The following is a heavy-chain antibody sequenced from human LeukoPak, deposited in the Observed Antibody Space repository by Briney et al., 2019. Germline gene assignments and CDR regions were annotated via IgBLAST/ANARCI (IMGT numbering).Heavy chain of an antibody. CDR1: GYTFTGYY. Sequence: ASVKVSCKASGYTFTGYYMHWVRQAPGQGLEWMGWINPNSGGTNYAQKFRGRVTMTRDTSISTAYMEMSRLRSDDTAVYYCARDRVIAVAGTLLSYWGQGTLVTVSS. D-gene: IGHD6-19*01. V-gene: IGHV1-2*02. J-gene: IGHJ4*02. CDR3: ARDRVIAVAGTLLSY. CDR2: INPNSGGT.